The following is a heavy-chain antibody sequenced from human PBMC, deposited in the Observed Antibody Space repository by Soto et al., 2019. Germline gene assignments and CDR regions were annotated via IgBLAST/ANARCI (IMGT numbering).Heavy chain of an antibody. Sequence: GGSLRLSCAASGFTFDDYTMHWVRQAPGKGLEWVSLITWDGGSSYSADSVKGRFTISRDNSKNSLYLHMTSLRTEDTAMYYCARGPLGYDYWGQGTLVTVSS. J-gene: IGHJ4*02. CDR2: ITWDGGSS. V-gene: IGHV3-43*01. CDR3: ARGPLGYDY. CDR1: GFTFDDYT. D-gene: IGHD3-10*01.